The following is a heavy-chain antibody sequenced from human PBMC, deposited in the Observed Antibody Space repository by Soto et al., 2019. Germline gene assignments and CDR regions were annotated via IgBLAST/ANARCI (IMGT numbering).Heavy chain of an antibody. V-gene: IGHV4-39*01. CDR2: IYYTGST. D-gene: IGHD6-6*01. J-gene: IGHJ6*02. CDR1: GGSISSSTSY. Sequence: PSETLSLTCTVSGGSISSSTSYWGWMRKPPGKGLEWIGTIYYTGSTYYSPSLKSRLTISVDTSNNQFSLKLSSVTAADTAVYYCGRSEQYSSSAGLCSGMDVWGQGTTVTV. CDR3: GRSEQYSSSAGLCSGMDV.